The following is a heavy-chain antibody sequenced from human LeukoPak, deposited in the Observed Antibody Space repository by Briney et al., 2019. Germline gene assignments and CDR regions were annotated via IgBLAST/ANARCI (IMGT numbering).Heavy chain of an antibody. J-gene: IGHJ4*02. CDR2: IKSKSDGETT. D-gene: IGHD3-16*01. V-gene: IGHV3-15*01. CDR1: GFTFSNPW. CDR3: TTDSNGGLDY. Sequence: GGSLRLSCAASGFTFSNPWMSWVRQAPAKGLEWVGRIKSKSDGETTDYAALVKGRFTISRDDTKNMLYLQMNSLKTGDTAVYYCTTDSNGGLDYWGQGTLVTVSS.